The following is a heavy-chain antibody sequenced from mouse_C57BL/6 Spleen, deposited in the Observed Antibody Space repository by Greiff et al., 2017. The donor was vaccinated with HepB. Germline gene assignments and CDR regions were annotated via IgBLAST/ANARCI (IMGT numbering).Heavy chain of an antibody. J-gene: IGHJ1*03. Sequence: DVMLVESGGGLVKPGGSLKLSCAASGFTFSSYTMSWVRQTPEKRLEWVATISGGGGNTYYPDSVKGRFTISRDNAKNTLYLQMSSLRSEDTALYYCASLYYYGSSDWYFDVWGTGTTVTVSS. V-gene: IGHV5-9*01. D-gene: IGHD1-1*01. CDR2: ISGGGGNT. CDR3: ASLYYYGSSDWYFDV. CDR1: GFTFSSYT.